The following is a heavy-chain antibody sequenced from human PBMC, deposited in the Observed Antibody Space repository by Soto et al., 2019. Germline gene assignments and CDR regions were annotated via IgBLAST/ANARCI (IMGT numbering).Heavy chain of an antibody. CDR2: INSDGSST. D-gene: IGHD6-13*01. Sequence: PVASLRLSSAASGLTFIHSWKLWVRQAPGMGLVWVSRINSDGSSTNYADSVKGRFTISRDNAKNMVYLQMNSLRAEDTAVYYCASGLVEYSSSWFDYWGQGT. V-gene: IGHV3-74*01. CDR1: GLTFIHSW. CDR3: ASGLVEYSSSWFDY. J-gene: IGHJ5*01.